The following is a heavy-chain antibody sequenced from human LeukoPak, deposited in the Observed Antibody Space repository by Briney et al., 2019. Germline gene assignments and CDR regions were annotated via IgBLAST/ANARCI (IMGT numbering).Heavy chain of an antibody. CDR2: IYHSGST. CDR1: GGSISSGGYS. V-gene: IGHV4-30-2*01. J-gene: IGHJ4*02. CDR3: ARDHGPHHYDSSGYYLGGLDY. D-gene: IGHD3-22*01. Sequence: SETLSLTCAVSGGSISSGGYSWSWIRQPPGKGLEWIGYIYHSGSTYYNPSLKSRVTISVDRSKNQISLKLSSVTAADTAVYYCARDHGPHHYDSSGYYLGGLDYWGQGTLVTVSS.